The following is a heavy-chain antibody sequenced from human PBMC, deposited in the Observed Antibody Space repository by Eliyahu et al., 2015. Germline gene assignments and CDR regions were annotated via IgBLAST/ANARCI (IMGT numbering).Heavy chain of an antibody. CDR1: XFTFTGFA. D-gene: IGHD3-10*01. V-gene: IGHV1-2*02. Sequence: MQSGAEVKKPGASVKVXCRXXXFTFTGFAXCRXRKAPGQGLGXLGWIXTDDGSTLYARRFQGRITLSRDVSSETVYMELRGLRPDDTATYYCARTGNRGFDHITERTDVWGQGTLVSVSS. CDR3: ARTGNRGFDHITERTDV. CDR2: IXTDDGST. J-gene: IGHJ4*02.